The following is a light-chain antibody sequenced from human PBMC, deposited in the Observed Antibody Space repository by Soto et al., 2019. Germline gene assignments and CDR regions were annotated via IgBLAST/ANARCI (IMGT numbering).Light chain of an antibody. CDR3: QQYDDWLRLT. J-gene: IGKJ4*01. CDR1: QSVNIY. V-gene: IGKV3D-15*01. Sequence: EIVLTQSPDNLSVSPGERATLSCRASQSVNIYLAWYQQKPGQAPRLLIFGASSRATGIPARFSGSGSGTEFNLTISSLQSEDFAVYFCQQYDDWLRLTFGGGTKVDI. CDR2: GAS.